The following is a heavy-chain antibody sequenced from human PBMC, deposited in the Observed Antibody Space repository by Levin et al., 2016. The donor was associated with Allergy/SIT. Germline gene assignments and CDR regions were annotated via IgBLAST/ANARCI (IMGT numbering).Heavy chain of an antibody. D-gene: IGHD6-19*01. CDR3: ARDCGSSGCY. J-gene: IGHJ4*02. CDR2: IKQDGSEK. Sequence: WIRQPPGKGLEWVANIKQDGSEKYYVDSVKGRFTISRDNAKNSLYLQMNSLRAEDTAVYYCARDCGSSGCYWGQGTLVTVSS. V-gene: IGHV3-7*03.